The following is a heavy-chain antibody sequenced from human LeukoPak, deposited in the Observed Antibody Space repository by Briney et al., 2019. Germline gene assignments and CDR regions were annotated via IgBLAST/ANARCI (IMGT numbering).Heavy chain of an antibody. CDR1: GLTFSIYG. Sequence: GRSLRLSCAASGLTFSIYGMHWVRQAPGKGLEWVAVIWYDGSNKYYADSVKGRFTISRDNSKNTLYLQMNSLRAEDTAVYYCAKEKGHYFVWGGYSGSYYYYGMEVWGQGTTVTASS. D-gene: IGHD3-10*01. CDR2: IWYDGSNK. J-gene: IGHJ6*02. CDR3: AKEKGHYFVWGGYSGSYYYYGMEV. V-gene: IGHV3-33*06.